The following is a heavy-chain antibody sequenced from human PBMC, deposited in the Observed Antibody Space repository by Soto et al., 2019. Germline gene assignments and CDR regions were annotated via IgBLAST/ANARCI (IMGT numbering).Heavy chain of an antibody. Sequence: GGSLILSCAASGFTFSSYAMHWVRQAPGKGLEYVSVINSNGGSTYYANSVKGRFTISRDNSKNTLYLQMGSLRAEDMAVYYCARTSGYAFDYWGRGTLVTVSS. CDR1: GFTFSSYA. CDR3: ARTSGYAFDY. CDR2: INSNGGST. V-gene: IGHV3-64*01. J-gene: IGHJ4*02. D-gene: IGHD5-12*01.